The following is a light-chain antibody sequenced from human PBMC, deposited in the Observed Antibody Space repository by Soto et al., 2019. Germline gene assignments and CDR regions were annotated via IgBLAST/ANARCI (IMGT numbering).Light chain of an antibody. CDR1: SSDVGGYNY. CDR3: SSYAGSNNFPYV. V-gene: IGLV2-8*01. Sequence: VLTQPPSASWSPGQSVTISCTGTSSDVGGYNYVSWYQQHPGKAPKLMIYEVSKRPSGVPDRFSGSKSGNTASLTVSGLQAEDEADYYCSSYAGSNNFPYVFGTGTKVTVL. J-gene: IGLJ1*01. CDR2: EVS.